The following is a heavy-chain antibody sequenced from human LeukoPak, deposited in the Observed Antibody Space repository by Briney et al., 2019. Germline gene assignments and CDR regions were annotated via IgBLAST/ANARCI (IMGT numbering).Heavy chain of an antibody. CDR2: IYTSGSP. D-gene: IGHD6-13*01. CDR3: ARESLKKYSSSWNGAPTTAYGMDV. Sequence: SETLSLTCTVSGGSISSYDWSWIRQPAGKGLEWIGRIYTSGSPNYNPSLKSRVTMSVDTSKNQFSLKLSSVTAADTAVHYCARESLKKYSSSWNGAPTTAYGMDVWGQGTTVTVSS. V-gene: IGHV4-4*07. CDR1: GGSISSYD. J-gene: IGHJ6*02.